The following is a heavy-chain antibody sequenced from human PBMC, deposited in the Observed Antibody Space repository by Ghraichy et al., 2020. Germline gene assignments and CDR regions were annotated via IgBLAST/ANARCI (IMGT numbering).Heavy chain of an antibody. Sequence: GGSLRLSCVGSGFTFNRYSITWVRQAPGKGLEWVSCISSSGAYTYYADSVKGRFTISRDNAQNSLSLQMNSLSAEETAVDYCARDRRENYYGPGTYYYGMDVWGQGTTVTVSS. CDR3: ARDRRENYYGPGTYYYGMDV. V-gene: IGHV3-21*01. J-gene: IGHJ6*02. CDR2: ISSSGAYT. D-gene: IGHD3-10*01. CDR1: GFTFNRYS.